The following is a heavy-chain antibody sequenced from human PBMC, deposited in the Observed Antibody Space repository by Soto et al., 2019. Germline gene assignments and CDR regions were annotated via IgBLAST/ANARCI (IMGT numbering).Heavy chain of an antibody. CDR1: GCTCSSYP. CDR2: ISCAGSKK. V-gene: IGHV3-30-3*01. J-gene: IGHJ6*02. CDR3: AILLGIMGAVVYLYPVDGRAPVADADV. D-gene: IGHD6-19*01. Sequence: QMQLVESGGGVVQPGSSLRLSCEASGCTCSSYPMHWVRQAPGKGLECVAAISCAGSKKYYAYSVKGRFFIYTDNYNNMLSLQMNSLCVEASDVYYCAILLGIMGAVVYLYPVDGRAPVADADVWGQGTAVTVSS.